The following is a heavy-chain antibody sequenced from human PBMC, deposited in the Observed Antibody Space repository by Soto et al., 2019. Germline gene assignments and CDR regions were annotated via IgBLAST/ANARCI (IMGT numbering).Heavy chain of an antibody. D-gene: IGHD1-26*01. CDR3: ARHQLELQPLYGMDV. J-gene: IGHJ6*02. CDR1: GYSFTSYW. V-gene: IGHV5-10-1*01. CDR2: IDPSDSYT. Sequence: GESLKISCKGSGYSFTSYWISWVRQMPGKGLEWMGRIDPSDSYTNYSPSFQGHVTISADKSISTAYLQWSSLKASDTAMYYCARHQLELQPLYGMDVWGQGTTVTVSS.